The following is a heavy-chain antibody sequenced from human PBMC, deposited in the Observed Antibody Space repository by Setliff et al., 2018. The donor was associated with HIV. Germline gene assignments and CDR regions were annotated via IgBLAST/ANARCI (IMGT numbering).Heavy chain of an antibody. D-gene: IGHD6-13*01. Sequence: PSETLSLTCTVSGGSISSDSYYWGWIRQPPGKGLEWIGSIYYSGSTYYNPSLKSRVTISVDTSKNQFSLKLSSVTAADTGVYYCAREDRSNWSYDRFYYFGLDVWGQGTTVTVSS. CDR3: AREDRSNWSYDRFYYFGLDV. CDR2: IYYSGST. V-gene: IGHV4-39*02. J-gene: IGHJ6*01. CDR1: GGSISSDSYY.